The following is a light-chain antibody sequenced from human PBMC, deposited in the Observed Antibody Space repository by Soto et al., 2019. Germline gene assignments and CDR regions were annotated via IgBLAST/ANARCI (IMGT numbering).Light chain of an antibody. CDR1: QSISTY. V-gene: IGKV1-39*01. J-gene: IGKJ1*01. Sequence: DIQMTQSPSSLSASVGDRVTITCRASQSISTYLNWYQQKPGEAPKLLIYAASSLQSGVPPTFSGSGSGADFTLTISSLQPEDFATYYCQQSYSTPRTFGQGTKVDIK. CDR3: QQSYSTPRT. CDR2: AAS.